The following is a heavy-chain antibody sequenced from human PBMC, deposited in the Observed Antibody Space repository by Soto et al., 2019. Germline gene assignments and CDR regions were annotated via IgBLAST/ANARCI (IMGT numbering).Heavy chain of an antibody. CDR1: GFTVSSNY. D-gene: IGHD3-22*01. CDR3: ARGGGDSSGYSPVDY. CDR2: IYSGGST. V-gene: IGHV3-53*01. Sequence: EVQLVESGGGLIQPGGSLRLSCAASGFTVSSNYMSWVRQAPGKGLEWVSVIYSGGSTYYADSVKGRFTISRDNSKNTLYLQMNSLRAEDTAVYYCARGGGDSSGYSPVDYWGQGTLVTVSS. J-gene: IGHJ4*02.